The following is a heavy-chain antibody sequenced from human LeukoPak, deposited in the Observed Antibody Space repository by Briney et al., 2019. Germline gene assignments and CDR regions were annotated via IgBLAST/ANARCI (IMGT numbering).Heavy chain of an antibody. Sequence: SETLSLTCAVSGGSISSGGYSWSWIRRPPGKGLEWIGYIYHSGSTYYNPSLKSRVTISVDRSKNQFSLKLSSVTAADTAVYYCARSDGSYYHYFDYWGQGTLVTVSS. CDR3: ARSDGSYYHYFDY. D-gene: IGHD1-26*01. CDR1: GGSISSGGYS. V-gene: IGHV4-30-2*01. CDR2: IYHSGST. J-gene: IGHJ4*02.